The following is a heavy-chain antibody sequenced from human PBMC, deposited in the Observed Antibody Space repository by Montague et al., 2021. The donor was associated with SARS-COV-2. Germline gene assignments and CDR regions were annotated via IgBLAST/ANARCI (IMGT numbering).Heavy chain of an antibody. V-gene: IGHV4-4*02. D-gene: IGHD5-12*01. J-gene: IGHJ4*02. CDR2: VYRTGGT. CDR1: GGSVSSTNW. CDR3: ARTGAYDHFDY. Sequence: SETLSLTCTVSGGSVSSTNWWSWVRQPPWKGLEWITEVYRTGGTXXNPXFRSRVTLSIDRSKNLFSLNLHSFTVADTALYYCARTGAYDHFDYWGPGTLVIVSS.